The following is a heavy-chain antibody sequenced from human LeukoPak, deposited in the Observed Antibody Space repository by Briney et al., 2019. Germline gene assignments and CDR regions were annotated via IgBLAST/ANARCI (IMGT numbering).Heavy chain of an antibody. Sequence: ASVKVSCKASGGTFSSYAINWVRQAPGQGLEWMGGIIPIFGTANYAQEFQGRVTITADESTSTAYMELSSLRSEDTAVYYCAREVVVVAATRGHWFDPWGQGTLVTVSS. CDR2: IIPIFGTA. J-gene: IGHJ5*02. CDR3: AREVVVVAATRGHWFDP. CDR1: GGTFSSYA. V-gene: IGHV1-69*13. D-gene: IGHD2-15*01.